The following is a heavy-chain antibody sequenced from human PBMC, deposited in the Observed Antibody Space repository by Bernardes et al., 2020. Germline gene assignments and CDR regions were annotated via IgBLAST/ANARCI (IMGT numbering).Heavy chain of an antibody. Sequence: SETLSLTCTVSGGSISSSSYYWGWIRQPPGKGLEWIGGIFYSGSTYYNPSLKSRVTISVDTSKNQFSLKLSSVTAADTAVYYCARKVGEWELVRWFDPWGQGTLVTVSS. D-gene: IGHD1-26*01. CDR1: GGSISSSSYY. CDR3: ARKVGEWELVRWFDP. J-gene: IGHJ5*02. V-gene: IGHV4-39*01. CDR2: IFYSGST.